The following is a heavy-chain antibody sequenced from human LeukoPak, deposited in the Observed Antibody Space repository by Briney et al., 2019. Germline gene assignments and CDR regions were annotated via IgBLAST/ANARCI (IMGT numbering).Heavy chain of an antibody. Sequence: SETLSLTCTVSGGSISSYYWSWIRQPPGKGLEWIGYIYYSGSTNYNPSLKSRVTISVDTSKNQFSLKLSSVTAADTAVYYCARLVTTDYGMDVWGQGTTVTVSS. V-gene: IGHV4-59*01. CDR2: IYYSGST. CDR1: GGSISSYY. J-gene: IGHJ6*02. CDR3: ARLVTTDYGMDV. D-gene: IGHD4-11*01.